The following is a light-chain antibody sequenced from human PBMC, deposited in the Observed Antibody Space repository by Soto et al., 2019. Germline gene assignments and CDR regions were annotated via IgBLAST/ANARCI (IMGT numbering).Light chain of an antibody. Sequence: PVERATLSCRASQSVSSYLAWYQQKPGQAPRLLIYDASNRATGIPARFSGSGSGTDFTLTISSLQPEDFATYYCQQANSFPLTFGGGTKVDVK. V-gene: IGKV3-11*01. CDR1: QSVSSY. CDR2: DAS. J-gene: IGKJ4*01. CDR3: QQANSFPLT.